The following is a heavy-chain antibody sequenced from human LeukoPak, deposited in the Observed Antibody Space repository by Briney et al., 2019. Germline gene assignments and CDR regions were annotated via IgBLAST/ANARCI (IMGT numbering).Heavy chain of an antibody. CDR2: ISAYNGNT. Sequence: GASVKVSCKASGYTFTSYGISWVRQAPGQGLEWMGWISAYNGNTNYAQKLQGRVTMTTDTSTSTAYMELRSLRSDDTAVYYCARDGSYYGILTGYYLLDYWGQGTLVTISS. V-gene: IGHV1-18*01. CDR1: GYTFTSYG. D-gene: IGHD3-9*01. J-gene: IGHJ4*02. CDR3: ARDGSYYGILTGYYLLDY.